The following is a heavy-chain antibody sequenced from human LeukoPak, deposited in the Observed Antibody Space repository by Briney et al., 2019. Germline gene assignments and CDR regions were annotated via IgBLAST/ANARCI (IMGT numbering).Heavy chain of an antibody. Sequence: GGSLRLSCAASGFTFDDYAMHWVRQAPGKGLEWVSGISWNSGSIGYADSVKGRFTISRDNAKNSLYLQMNSLRAEDTAVYYCARDGGYQLPGDYWGQGTLVTVSS. CDR2: ISWNSGSI. J-gene: IGHJ4*02. CDR3: ARDGGYQLPGDY. D-gene: IGHD2-2*01. CDR1: GFTFDDYA. V-gene: IGHV3-9*01.